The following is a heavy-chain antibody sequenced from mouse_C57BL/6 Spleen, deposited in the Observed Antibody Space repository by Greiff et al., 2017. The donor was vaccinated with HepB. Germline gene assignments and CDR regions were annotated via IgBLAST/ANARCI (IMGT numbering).Heavy chain of an antibody. D-gene: IGHD1-2*01. Sequence: VQLQQSGAELVRPGASVKLSCKASGYTFTDYYINWVKQRPGQGLEWIARIYPGSGNTYYNEKFKGQATLTAEKSSSPAYMQLSSLTSEDSAVYCCARRLAWYFDVWGTGTTVTVSS. V-gene: IGHV1-76*01. J-gene: IGHJ1*03. CDR3: ARRLAWYFDV. CDR2: IYPGSGNT. CDR1: GYTFTDYY.